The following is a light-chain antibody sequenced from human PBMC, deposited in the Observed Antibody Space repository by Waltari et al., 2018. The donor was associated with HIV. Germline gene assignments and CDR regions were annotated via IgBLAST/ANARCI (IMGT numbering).Light chain of an antibody. J-gene: IGLJ3*02. CDR2: EVY. CDR1: TRDISDFHF. CDR3: SSYSARGFVV. V-gene: IGLV2-14*01. Sequence: HSALTQPASVSGSPGQSITISCTGPTRDISDFHFVSWYQQSPGRAPKLIIFEVYSRPSGISDRFSGSKSGVTASLTISALRAEDEADYFCSSYSARGFVVFGGGTKVTVL.